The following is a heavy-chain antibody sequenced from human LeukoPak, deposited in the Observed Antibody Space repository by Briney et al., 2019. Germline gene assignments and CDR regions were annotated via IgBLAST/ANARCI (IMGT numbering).Heavy chain of an antibody. Sequence: PGGSLRLSCAASGFTFSSYAMHWVRQAPGKGLEWVAVISYDGSNKYYADSVKGRFTISRDNSKNTLYLQMSSLRAEDTAVHYCARDSSIAAAGTLDYWGQGTLVTVSS. V-gene: IGHV3-30*04. J-gene: IGHJ4*02. CDR1: GFTFSSYA. CDR2: ISYDGSNK. D-gene: IGHD6-13*01. CDR3: ARDSSIAAAGTLDY.